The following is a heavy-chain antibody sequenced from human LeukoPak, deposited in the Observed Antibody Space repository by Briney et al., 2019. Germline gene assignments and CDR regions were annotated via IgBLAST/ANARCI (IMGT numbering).Heavy chain of an antibody. J-gene: IGHJ4*02. D-gene: IGHD2-21*02. CDR1: GGSISSYY. V-gene: IGHV4-4*07. CDR3: ARIGCGGDCSPYFDY. CDR2: FYTSGST. Sequence: SETLSLTCTVSGGSISSYYWSWIRQPAGKGLEWIGRFYTSGSTNYNPSLKSRATMSVDTSKNQFSLKLSSVTAADTAVYYCARIGCGGDCSPYFDYWGQGTLVTVSS.